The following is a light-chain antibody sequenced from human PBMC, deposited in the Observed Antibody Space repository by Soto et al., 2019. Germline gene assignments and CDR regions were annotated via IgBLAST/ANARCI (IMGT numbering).Light chain of an antibody. CDR3: HQSYSTTWT. J-gene: IGKJ1*01. CDR1: QGISTY. V-gene: IGKV1-39*01. Sequence: DIQMTQSPSSLSESAGDRVTITCRASQGISTYLNWYQQKPGKAPKLLIYAASSLQSGVPSRFSGSGSETDFTLTISSLQPEDFATYSCHQSYSTTWTFGQGTKVEIQ. CDR2: AAS.